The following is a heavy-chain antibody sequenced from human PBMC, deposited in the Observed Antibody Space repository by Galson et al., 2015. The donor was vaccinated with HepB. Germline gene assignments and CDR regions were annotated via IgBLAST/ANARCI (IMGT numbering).Heavy chain of an antibody. CDR3: ARGAAGWSAGRYKHHHYYMDV. J-gene: IGHJ6*03. CDR1: GFTLRNYG. D-gene: IGHD5-24*01. Sequence: LRLSCAASGFTLRNYGMHWVRQAPGKGLEWVAFISDDGGYKICRDSMKGRFAIPRDNSKNTLSLQMNSLRPEDTALYYCARGAAGWSAGRYKHHHYYMDVWGKGTTVTVS. V-gene: IGHV3-33*05. CDR2: ISDDGGYK.